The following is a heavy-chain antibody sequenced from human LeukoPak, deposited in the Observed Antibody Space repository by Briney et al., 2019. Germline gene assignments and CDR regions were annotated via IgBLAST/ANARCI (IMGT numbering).Heavy chain of an antibody. CDR1: GFTFSSYS. Sequence: KPGGSLRLSCAASGFTFSSYSMNWVRQAPGKGLEWVSSISSSSSYIYYADSVKGRFTISRDNAKNSLYLQMNSLSAEDTAVYYCATDGPPEEVVSATFDYWGQGTLVTVSS. CDR3: ATDGPPEEVVSATFDY. V-gene: IGHV3-21*01. CDR2: ISSSSSYI. D-gene: IGHD2-15*01. J-gene: IGHJ4*02.